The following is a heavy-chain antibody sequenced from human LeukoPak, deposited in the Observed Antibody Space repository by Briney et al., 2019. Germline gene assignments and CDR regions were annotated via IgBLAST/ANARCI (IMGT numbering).Heavy chain of an antibody. CDR3: RYYDFWSGYYVDDY. J-gene: IGHJ4*02. CDR2: IYYSGST. V-gene: IGHV4-39*01. CDR1: GGSISSSSYY. D-gene: IGHD3-3*01. Sequence: PSETLSLTCTVSGGSISSSSYYWGWIRQPPGKGLEWIGSIYYSGSTYYNPSLKSRVTISVDTSKNQFSLKLSSVTAADTAVYYCRYYDFWSGYYVDDYWGQGTLVTVSS.